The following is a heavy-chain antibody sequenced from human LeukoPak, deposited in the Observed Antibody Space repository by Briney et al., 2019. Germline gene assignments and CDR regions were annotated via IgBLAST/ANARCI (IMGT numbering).Heavy chain of an antibody. CDR1: GYTFTGYY. J-gene: IGHJ4*02. V-gene: IGHV1-69*02. D-gene: IGHD3-10*01. CDR2: IIPILGIA. CDR3: ARITDGSLDY. Sequence: GASVKVSCKASGYTFTGYYMHWVRQATGQGLEWMGRIIPILGIANYAQKFQGRVTITADKSTSTAYMELSSLRSEDTAVYYCARITDGSLDYWGQGTLVTVSS.